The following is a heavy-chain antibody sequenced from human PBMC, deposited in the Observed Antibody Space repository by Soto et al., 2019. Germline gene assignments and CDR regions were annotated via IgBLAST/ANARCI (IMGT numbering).Heavy chain of an antibody. CDR1: GDSIRNRNYY. CDR2: RYDDGST. V-gene: IGHV4-39*01. CDR3: ARGQGPLGEMAAALRGGWFDP. Sequence: PSETLSLTCTVFGDSIRNRNYYWGWIRQPPGKGLEWIVSRYDDGSTFYNPSLKGRISVFIDTSKKQFSLKMTSVTAADKAVYYCARGQGPLGEMAAALRGGWFDPWGQGTLVTVSS. D-gene: IGHD3-16*01. J-gene: IGHJ5*02.